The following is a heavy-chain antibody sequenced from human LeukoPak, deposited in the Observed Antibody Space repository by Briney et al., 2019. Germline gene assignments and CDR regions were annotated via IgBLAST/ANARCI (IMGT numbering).Heavy chain of an antibody. CDR1: GYSFTTYF. V-gene: IGHV5-51*01. Sequence: GESLKISCKGSGYSFTTYFIGWVRQMPGKGLEWVGVINPGDSHTTYSPSFQGHVTISADKSISTAYLQWSSLKASDTAMYYCARTSIAAADDAFDIWGQGTMVTVSS. CDR3: ARTSIAAADDAFDI. CDR2: INPGDSHT. D-gene: IGHD6-13*01. J-gene: IGHJ3*02.